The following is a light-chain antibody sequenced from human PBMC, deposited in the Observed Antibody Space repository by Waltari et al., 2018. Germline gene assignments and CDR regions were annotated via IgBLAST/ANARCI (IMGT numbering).Light chain of an antibody. CDR3: CSYAGGSSLL. J-gene: IGLJ2*01. Sequence: SALTQPASVSGSPGPSITISCTGTRSAVGTYNYVSWYQQYPGKAPKLMIYDVTTRPSGISDRFSGSKSGNTASLTISGLQAEDEADYYCCSYAGGSSLLFGGGTKLTVL. V-gene: IGLV2-23*01. CDR1: RSAVGTYNY. CDR2: DVT.